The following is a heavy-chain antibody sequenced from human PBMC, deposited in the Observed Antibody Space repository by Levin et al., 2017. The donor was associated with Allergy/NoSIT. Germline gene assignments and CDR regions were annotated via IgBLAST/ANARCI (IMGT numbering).Heavy chain of an antibody. CDR2: ISSSSSYI. D-gene: IGHD2-15*01. Sequence: GESLKISCAASGFTFSSYSMNWVRQAPGKGLEWVSSISSSSSYIYYADSVKGRFTISRDNAKNSLYLQMNSLRAEDTAVYYCARVYYCSGGSCYVGWFDPWGQGTLVTVSS. J-gene: IGHJ5*02. CDR1: GFTFSSYS. V-gene: IGHV3-21*01. CDR3: ARVYYCSGGSCYVGWFDP.